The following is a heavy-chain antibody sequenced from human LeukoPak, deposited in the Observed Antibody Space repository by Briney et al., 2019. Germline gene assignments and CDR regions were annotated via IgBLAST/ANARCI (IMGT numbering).Heavy chain of an antibody. J-gene: IGHJ4*02. D-gene: IGHD2-2*02. Sequence: GGSLRLSCAASGFTFSNAWMSWVRQAPGKGLEWVGRIKSKTDGGTTDYAAPVKGRFTISRDDSKNTLYLQMNSLKTEDTAVYYCTTEVGYCSSTSRYSFDYWGQGTLVTVSS. CDR1: GFTFSNAW. CDR2: IKSKTDGGTT. CDR3: TTEVGYCSSTSRYSFDY. V-gene: IGHV3-15*01.